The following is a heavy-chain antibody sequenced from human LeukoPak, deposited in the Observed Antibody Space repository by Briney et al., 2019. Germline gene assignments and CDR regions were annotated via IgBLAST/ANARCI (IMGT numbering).Heavy chain of an antibody. J-gene: IGHJ4*02. CDR1: GGTFSSYA. CDR2: IIPIFGTA. V-gene: IGHV1-69*13. D-gene: IGHD3-9*01. Sequence: SVKVSCKAAGGTFSSYAISWVRQAPGQGLEWMGGIIPIFGTANYAQKFQGRVTITADESTSTAYMELSSLRSEDTAVYYCAIPNYVILTGPDLYYFDYWGQGTLVTVSS. CDR3: AIPNYVILTGPDLYYFDY.